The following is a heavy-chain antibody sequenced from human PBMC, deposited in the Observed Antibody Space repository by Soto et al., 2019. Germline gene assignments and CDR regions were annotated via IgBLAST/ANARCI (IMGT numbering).Heavy chain of an antibody. V-gene: IGHV3-7*01. D-gene: IGHD3-10*01. CDR1: GFTFSSYW. Sequence: HPGGSLRLSCAASGFTFSSYWMSWVRQAPGKGLEWVANIKQDGSEKYYVDSVKGRFTISRDNAKNSLYLQMNSLRAEDTAVYYCARANYYGSNYGMDVWGQGTTVTVSS. CDR3: ARANYYGSNYGMDV. J-gene: IGHJ6*02. CDR2: IKQDGSEK.